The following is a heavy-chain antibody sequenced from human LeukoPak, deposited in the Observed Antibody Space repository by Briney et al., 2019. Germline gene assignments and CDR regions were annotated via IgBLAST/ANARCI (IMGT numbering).Heavy chain of an antibody. CDR3: ARDEEDYYDSSGYFFDY. D-gene: IGHD3-22*01. CDR2: IYTSGST. CDR1: GGSISSYY. V-gene: IGHV4-4*07. Sequence: SETLSLTCTVSGGSISSYYWSWIRQPAGKGLEWIGRIYTSGSTNYNPSLKSRVTMSVDTSKNQFSLKLSSVTAADTAVYYCARDEEDYYDSSGYFFDYWGQGTLVTVSS. J-gene: IGHJ4*02.